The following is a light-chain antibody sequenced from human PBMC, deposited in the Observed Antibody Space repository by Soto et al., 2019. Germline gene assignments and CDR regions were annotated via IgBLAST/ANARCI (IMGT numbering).Light chain of an antibody. CDR3: QQYNSWT. J-gene: IGKJ1*01. V-gene: IGKV1-5*01. Sequence: DIQMTQSPSTLCASIGDRVTITCRASQSIATWLAWYQQKPGKAPNLLISDASSLESGVSSRFSGSGSGTEFTLTISSLQPDDFATYYCQQYNSWTFGQGTKVDIK. CDR1: QSIATW. CDR2: DAS.